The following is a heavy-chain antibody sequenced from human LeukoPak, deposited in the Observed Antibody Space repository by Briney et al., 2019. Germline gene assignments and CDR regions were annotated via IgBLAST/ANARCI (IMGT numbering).Heavy chain of an antibody. D-gene: IGHD3-10*01. V-gene: IGHV4-34*01. CDR2: INHSGST. J-gene: IGHJ6*03. CDR3: ARGKHYYGSGSYYIVNYYYYMDV. CDR1: GGSFSGYY. Sequence: PSETLSLTCAVYGGSFSGYYWSWIRQPPGKGLEWIGEINHSGSTNYNPSLKSRVTISVDTSKNQFSLKLSYVTAADTAVYYCARGKHYYGSGSYYIVNYYYYMDVWGKGTTVTVSS.